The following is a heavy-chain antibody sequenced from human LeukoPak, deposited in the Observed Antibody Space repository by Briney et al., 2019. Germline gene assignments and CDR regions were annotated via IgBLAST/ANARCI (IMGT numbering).Heavy chain of an antibody. CDR2: VDPSGDIA. CDR1: GYTFIHYY. J-gene: IGHJ5*02. V-gene: IGHV1-46*01. CDR3: ARQPGAGWFDP. D-gene: IGHD3-10*01. Sequence: ASVKVSCKTSGYTFIHYYMHWVRQASGEGFEWMGIVDPSGDIATYAQKFQGRVTLTTDTSTSTFYMELSSLRSEDTAIYYCARQPGAGWFDPWGQGTLVTVSS.